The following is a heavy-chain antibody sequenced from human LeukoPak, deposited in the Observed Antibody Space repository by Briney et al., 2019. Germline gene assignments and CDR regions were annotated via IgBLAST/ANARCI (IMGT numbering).Heavy chain of an antibody. CDR1: GGSFSGYY. D-gene: IGHD2-15*01. V-gene: IGHV4-34*01. CDR3: ARGYCSGGSCYGGYFDY. Sequence: PSETLSLTCAVYGGSFSGYYWSWIRQPPGKGLEWIGEINHSGSTNYNPSLKSRVTISVDTSKNQFSLKLSSVTAADTAVYYCARGYCSGGSCYGGYFDYWGQGTLVTVSS. CDR2: INHSGST. J-gene: IGHJ4*02.